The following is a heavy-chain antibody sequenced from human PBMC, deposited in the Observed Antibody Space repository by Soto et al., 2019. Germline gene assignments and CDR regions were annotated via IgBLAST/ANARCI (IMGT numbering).Heavy chain of an antibody. D-gene: IGHD3-9*01. J-gene: IGHJ4*02. Sequence: GGSLRLSCAASGFTFSSYWMSWVRQAPGKGLEWVANIKQDGSEKYYVDSVKGRFTISRDNAKNSLYLQMNSLRAEDTAVYYCARARGILTGYYFFDYWGQGTLVTVSS. V-gene: IGHV3-7*01. CDR2: IKQDGSEK. CDR1: GFTFSSYW. CDR3: ARARGILTGYYFFDY.